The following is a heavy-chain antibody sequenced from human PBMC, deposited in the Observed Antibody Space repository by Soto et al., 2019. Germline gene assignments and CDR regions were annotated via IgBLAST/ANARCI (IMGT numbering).Heavy chain of an antibody. CDR1: GGSISSYY. V-gene: IGHV4-59*01. Sequence: SETLSLTCTVSGGSISSYYWSWIRQPPGKGLEWIGYIYYSGSTNYNPSLKSRVTISVDTSKNQFSLKLSSVTAADTAVYYCARVGWAVTTLYYFDYWGQGTLVTVSS. J-gene: IGHJ4*02. CDR2: IYYSGST. D-gene: IGHD4-4*01. CDR3: ARVGWAVTTLYYFDY.